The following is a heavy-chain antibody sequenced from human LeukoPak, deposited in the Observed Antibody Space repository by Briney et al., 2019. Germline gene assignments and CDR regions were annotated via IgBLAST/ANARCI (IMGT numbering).Heavy chain of an antibody. CDR1: GFTFSSYA. Sequence: GGSLRLSCAASGFTFSSYAMHWVRQAPGKGLEWVAVISYDGSNKYYADSVKGRLTISRDNSKNTLYLQMNSLRAEDTAVYYCARDSGWSHSFDYWGQGTLVTVSS. D-gene: IGHD6-19*01. V-gene: IGHV3-30-3*01. J-gene: IGHJ4*02. CDR2: ISYDGSNK. CDR3: ARDSGWSHSFDY.